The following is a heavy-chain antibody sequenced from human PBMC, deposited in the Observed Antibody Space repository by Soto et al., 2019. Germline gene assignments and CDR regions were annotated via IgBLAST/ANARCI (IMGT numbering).Heavy chain of an antibody. CDR2: ISGSVGSA. Sequence: PXGCLRLSCAASGLSLGSSGRSGVRQAPGKGLEWVSSISGSVGSAYYADSVKGRFTISRDNSKNTLYLQMRSLRAGDTAVYYCASSLSPAGYYYYGMNVWGQGTTVTAP. CDR3: ASSLSPAGYYYYGMNV. V-gene: IGHV3-23*01. CDR1: GLSLGSSG. D-gene: IGHD2-2*01. J-gene: IGHJ6*02.